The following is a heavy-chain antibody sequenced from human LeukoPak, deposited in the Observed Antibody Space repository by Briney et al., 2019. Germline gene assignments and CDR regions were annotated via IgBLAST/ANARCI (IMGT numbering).Heavy chain of an antibody. D-gene: IGHD3-22*01. CDR2: VYYGGTT. CDR3: ARHSDYYDSSGHFYVEAFHI. CDR1: GGSISSNY. J-gene: IGHJ3*02. Sequence: SETLSLTCTVSGGSISSNYWAWIRQPPGKGLEWIGSVYYGGTTYYNPSLKSRVTISVDTSKNQYSLTLSSVTAADTAVFYCARHSDYYDSSGHFYVEAFHIWGQGTMVTVSS. V-gene: IGHV4-39*01.